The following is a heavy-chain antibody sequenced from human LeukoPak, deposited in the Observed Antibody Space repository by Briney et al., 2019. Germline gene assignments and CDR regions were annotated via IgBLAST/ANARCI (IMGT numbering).Heavy chain of an antibody. CDR3: ANVGWSVVTPYYFDY. CDR2: INTDGSST. Sequence: GGSLRLSCAASGFTFSSYWMHWVRQAPGKGLVWVSRINTDGSSTSYADSVKGRFTISGDNAKNTLYLQMNSLRAEDTAVYCCANVGWSVVTPYYFDYWGQGTLVTVSS. J-gene: IGHJ4*02. V-gene: IGHV3-74*01. CDR1: GFTFSSYW. D-gene: IGHD3-22*01.